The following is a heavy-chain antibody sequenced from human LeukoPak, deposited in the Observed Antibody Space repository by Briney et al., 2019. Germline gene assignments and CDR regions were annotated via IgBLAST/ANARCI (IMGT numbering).Heavy chain of an antibody. CDR3: ARHTGRGSSWYADY. CDR1: GGSISSYY. Sequence: PSETLSLTCTVSGGSISSYYWSWIRQPPGKGLEWIGYIYYSGSTNYNPSLKSRVTISVDTSKNQFSLKLSSVTAADTAVYYCARHTGRGSSWYADYWGQGTLVTVSS. V-gene: IGHV4-59*08. CDR2: IYYSGST. D-gene: IGHD6-13*01. J-gene: IGHJ4*02.